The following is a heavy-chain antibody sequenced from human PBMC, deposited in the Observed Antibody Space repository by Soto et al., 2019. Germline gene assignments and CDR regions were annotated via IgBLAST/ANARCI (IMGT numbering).Heavy chain of an antibody. Sequence: GGSLRLSCAASGFTFSNAWMNWVRQAPGKGLEWVGRIKSKTDGGTTDYAAPVKGRFTISRDDSKNTLYLQMNSLKTEDTAVYYCTTELVDYYDSSGYFIPMDYFDYWGQGTLVTVSS. D-gene: IGHD3-22*01. CDR2: IKSKTDGGTT. J-gene: IGHJ4*02. CDR1: GFTFSNAW. CDR3: TTELVDYYDSSGYFIPMDYFDY. V-gene: IGHV3-15*07.